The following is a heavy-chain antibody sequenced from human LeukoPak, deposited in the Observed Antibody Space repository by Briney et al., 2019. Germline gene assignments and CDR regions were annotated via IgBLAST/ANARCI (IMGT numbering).Heavy chain of an antibody. Sequence: GGSLRLSCAASGFTFSSYGMHWVRQAPGKGLEWVAVISYDGSNKYYADSVKGRFTISRDNSKNTLYLQMNSLRAEDTAVYYCAKAWLASPRPIDYWGQGTLVTVSS. CDR3: AKAWLASPRPIDY. V-gene: IGHV3-30*18. D-gene: IGHD2-21*01. CDR2: ISYDGSNK. J-gene: IGHJ4*02. CDR1: GFTFSSYG.